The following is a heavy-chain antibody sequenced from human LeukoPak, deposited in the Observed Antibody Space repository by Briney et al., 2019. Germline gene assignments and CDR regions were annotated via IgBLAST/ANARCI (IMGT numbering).Heavy chain of an antibody. CDR3: ARSCSSTSCYTNFDY. V-gene: IGHV5-51*01. CDR1: GYSFTSYW. Sequence: GSLKISCKGSGYSFTSYWIGWLRQMPGKALEWMGIIYPGDSDTRYSPSFQGQVTISADKSISTAYLQWSSLKASDTAMYYCARSCSSTSCYTNFDYWGQGTLVTVSS. D-gene: IGHD2-2*02. CDR2: IYPGDSDT. J-gene: IGHJ4*02.